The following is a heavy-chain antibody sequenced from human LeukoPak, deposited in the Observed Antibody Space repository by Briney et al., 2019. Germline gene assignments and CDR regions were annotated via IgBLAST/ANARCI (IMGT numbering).Heavy chain of an antibody. Sequence: ASVKVSCKASGSTFISYDINWVRPATGQGLEWMAYMNPNSGNTGYAQTFQGRVTITWNTSIDTAYMELSSLRSDDTALYYCAREGFDVWGQGTVVTVSS. CDR2: MNPNSGNT. CDR1: GSTFISYD. V-gene: IGHV1-8*03. CDR3: AREGFDV. J-gene: IGHJ3*01.